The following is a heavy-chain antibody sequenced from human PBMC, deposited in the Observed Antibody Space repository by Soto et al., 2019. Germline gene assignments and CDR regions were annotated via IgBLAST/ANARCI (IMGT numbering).Heavy chain of an antibody. Sequence: ASVKVSCKASGYTFTNYYVQWVRQAPGQGLEWLGVIHPDGGHTTYSQKFQDRVTMTRDTFTSTVYMELSSLRSEDTAVYYCARGDNDYWGQGTLVTVS. CDR3: ARGDNDY. J-gene: IGHJ4*02. V-gene: IGHV1-46*01. CDR2: IHPDGGHT. CDR1: GYTFTNYY.